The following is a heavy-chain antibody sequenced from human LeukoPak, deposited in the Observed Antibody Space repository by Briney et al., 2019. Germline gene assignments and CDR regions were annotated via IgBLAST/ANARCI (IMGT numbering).Heavy chain of an antibody. CDR2: IHYSGST. D-gene: IGHD2-8*01. J-gene: IGHJ5*02. Sequence: SETLSLTCTVSGGSITGYYWSWIRQPPGEGLEWIGYIHYSGSTNYNPSLKSRVTISVDTSKNQFSLKLSSVTAADTAVYFCARGPDCTDGVCHVGSAPWGQGTLVTVSS. V-gene: IGHV4-59*01. CDR1: GGSITGYY. CDR3: ARGPDCTDGVCHVGSAP.